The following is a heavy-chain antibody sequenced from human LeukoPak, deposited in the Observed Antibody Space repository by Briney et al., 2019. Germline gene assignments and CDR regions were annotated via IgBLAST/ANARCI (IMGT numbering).Heavy chain of an antibody. D-gene: IGHD6-19*01. Sequence: ASVKVSCKVSGYTLTDLSMHWVRQAPGKGLEWMGGFDPEDGETIYAQKFQGRVTMTEDTSTDTAYMELSSLRSEDTAVYYCATADPKQWLVRVYDYWGQGTLVTVSS. V-gene: IGHV1-24*01. CDR2: FDPEDGET. CDR1: GYTLTDLS. CDR3: ATADPKQWLVRVYDY. J-gene: IGHJ4*02.